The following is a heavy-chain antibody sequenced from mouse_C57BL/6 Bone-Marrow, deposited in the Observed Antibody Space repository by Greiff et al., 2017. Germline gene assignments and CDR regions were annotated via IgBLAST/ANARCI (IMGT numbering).Heavy chain of an antibody. CDR3: ARPLRRGGYYAMDY. J-gene: IGHJ4*01. CDR1: GYTFTSYW. Sequence: VQLQQPGAELVKPGASVKLSCKASGYTFTSYWMHWVKQRPGRGLEWIGRIEPNSGGTKYNEKVKSKATLTVDKPSSTAYMQLSILTSEDSAVYYCARPLRRGGYYAMDYWGQGTSVTVSS. D-gene: IGHD2-12*01. V-gene: IGHV1-72*01. CDR2: IEPNSGGT.